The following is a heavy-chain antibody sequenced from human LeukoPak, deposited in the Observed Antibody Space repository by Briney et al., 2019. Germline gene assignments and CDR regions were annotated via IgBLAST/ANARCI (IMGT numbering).Heavy chain of an antibody. CDR3: AKNGGDSYGTGHFDY. CDR2: IGGRGDNT. J-gene: IGHJ4*02. CDR1: GFTFSSYA. D-gene: IGHD2-21*02. Sequence: GGSLRLSCAASGFTFSSYAMTWVRQAPGKGLEWVSAIGGRGDNTYYADSVRGRFTISRDNSKSTLYLQMNSLRAEDTAIDYCAKNGGDSYGTGHFDYWGQGTLVTVSS. V-gene: IGHV3-23*01.